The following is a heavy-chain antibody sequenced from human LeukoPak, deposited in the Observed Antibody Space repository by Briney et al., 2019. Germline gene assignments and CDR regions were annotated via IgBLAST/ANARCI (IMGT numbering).Heavy chain of an antibody. CDR1: GFTFSSYG. V-gene: IGHV3-30*02. J-gene: IGHJ4*02. CDR2: IRYDGSNK. D-gene: IGHD6-13*01. CDR3: ATGYSSSWYVWGN. Sequence: GGSLRLSCAASGFTFSSYGMHWVRQAPGKGLEWVAFIRYDGSNKYYADSVKGRFTISRDNSKNTLYLQMNSLRAEDTAVYYCATGYSSSWYVWGNWGQGTLVTVSS.